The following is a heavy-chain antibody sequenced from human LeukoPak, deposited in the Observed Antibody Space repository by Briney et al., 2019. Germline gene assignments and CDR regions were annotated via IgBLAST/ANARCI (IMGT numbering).Heavy chain of an antibody. CDR1: GGSISSYY. D-gene: IGHD1-14*01. V-gene: IGHV4-59*01. CDR2: IYYSGST. J-gene: IGHJ4*02. Sequence: SETLSPTCTVSGGSISSYYWSWIRQPPGKGLEWIGYIYYSGSTNYNPSLKSRVTISVDTSKNQFSLKLSSVTAADTAVYYCARPRRKGVKYYFDYWGQGTLVTVSS. CDR3: ARPRRKGVKYYFDY.